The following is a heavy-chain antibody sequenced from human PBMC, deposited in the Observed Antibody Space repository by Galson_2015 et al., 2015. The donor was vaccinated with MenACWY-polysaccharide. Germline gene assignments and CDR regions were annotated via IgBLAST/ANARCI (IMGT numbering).Heavy chain of an antibody. J-gene: IGHJ6*02. CDR3: GREGELPEDYYYYGMDV. V-gene: IGHV4-39*07. CDR1: GGSISSSSYY. D-gene: IGHD1-26*01. CDR2: IYYSGST. Sequence: SETLSLTCTVSGGSISSSSYYWGWIRQPPGKGLEWIGSIYYSGSTYYNPSLKSRVTISVDTSKNQFSLKLSSVTAADTAVYYCGREGELPEDYYYYGMDVWGQGTTVTVSS.